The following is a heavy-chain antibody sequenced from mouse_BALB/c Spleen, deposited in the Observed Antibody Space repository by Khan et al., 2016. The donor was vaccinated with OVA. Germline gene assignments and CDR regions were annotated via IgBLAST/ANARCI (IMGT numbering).Heavy chain of an antibody. J-gene: IGHJ3*01. D-gene: IGHD1-1*02. Sequence: EVELVESGGGLVKPGGSLKLSCAASGFTFSDYYMYWVRQTPEKRLEWVATISDGGSYTYYPDSVKGRFTISRDNAMNYLYLQMSSLKSEDTALYYCARAGYGGFAYWGQGTLVTVSA. CDR1: GFTFSDYY. CDR2: ISDGGSYT. CDR3: ARAGYGGFAY. V-gene: IGHV5-4*02.